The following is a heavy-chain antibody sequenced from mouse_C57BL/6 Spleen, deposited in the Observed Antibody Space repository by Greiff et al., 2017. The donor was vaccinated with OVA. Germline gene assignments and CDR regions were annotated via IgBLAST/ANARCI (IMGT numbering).Heavy chain of an antibody. V-gene: IGHV2-2*01. J-gene: IGHJ4*01. CDR1: GFSLTSYG. D-gene: IGHD2-12*01. CDR2: IWSGGST. Sequence: QVQLKESGPGLVQPSQSLSITCTVSGFSLTSYGVHWVRQSPGKGLEWLGVIWSGGSTDYNAAFISRLSLSKDNSKSQVFFKMNSLQADDTAIYYCASYDNYAMDYWGQGTSVTVSS. CDR3: ASYDNYAMDY.